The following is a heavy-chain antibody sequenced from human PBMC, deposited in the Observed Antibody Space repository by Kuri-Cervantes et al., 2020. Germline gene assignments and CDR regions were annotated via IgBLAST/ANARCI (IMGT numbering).Heavy chain of an antibody. D-gene: IGHD3-10*01. CDR2: IYYSGST. Sequence: SETLSLTCAISGYSISSGYYWGWIRQPPGKGLEWIGSIYYSGSTYYNPSLESRVTISVDTSKNQFSLKLTSVTAADTAVYYCARTDYYSGDYWGQGTLVTVSS. V-gene: IGHV4-38-2*01. CDR1: GYSISSGYY. CDR3: ARTDYYSGDY. J-gene: IGHJ4*02.